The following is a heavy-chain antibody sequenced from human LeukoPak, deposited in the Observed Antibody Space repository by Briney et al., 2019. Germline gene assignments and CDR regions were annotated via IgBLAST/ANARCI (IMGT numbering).Heavy chain of an antibody. D-gene: IGHD2-21*01. CDR3: AKDGQSDSPYSMDV. CDR1: GFTFSSYA. V-gene: IGHV3-23*01. CDR2: ISGISTNT. Sequence: GGSLRLSCATSGFTFSSYAMSWVRQAPGKGLEWVSAISGISTNTYYVDSVKGRFTVSRDNSKNTLYLQMSSLRAEDTAMYYCAKDGQSDSPYSMDVWGQGTTVIVSS. J-gene: IGHJ6*02.